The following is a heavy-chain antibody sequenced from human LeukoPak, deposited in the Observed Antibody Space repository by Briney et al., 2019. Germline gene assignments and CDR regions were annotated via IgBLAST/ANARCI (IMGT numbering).Heavy chain of an antibody. Sequence: ASVKVSCKASGYTFTSYYMHWGRQAPGQGLEWMGIINPNGGSTSYEQKFQGRVTMTRDTSTSTVYMELSSLRSEDTAVYLCARGQDIVAAFDYWGEGTLVTVSS. CDR2: INPNGGST. D-gene: IGHD5-12*01. J-gene: IGHJ4*02. CDR1: GYTFTSYY. V-gene: IGHV1-46*01. CDR3: ARGQDIVAAFDY.